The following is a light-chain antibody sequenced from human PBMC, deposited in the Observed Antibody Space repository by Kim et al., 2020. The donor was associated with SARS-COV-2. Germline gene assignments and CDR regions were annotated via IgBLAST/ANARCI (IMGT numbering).Light chain of an antibody. CDR2: EVS. Sequence: GQPSTLSCTGTSSDVGSYNRVSWYQQPPGTAPKLMIYEVSNRPSGVPDRFSGSKSGNTASLTISGLQAEDEADYYCSSYTSSSTVVFGGGTQLTVL. V-gene: IGLV2-18*02. CDR1: SSDVGSYNR. J-gene: IGLJ2*01. CDR3: SSYTSSSTVV.